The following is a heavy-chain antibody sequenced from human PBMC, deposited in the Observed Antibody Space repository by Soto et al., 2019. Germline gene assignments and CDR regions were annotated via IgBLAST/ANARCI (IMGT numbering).Heavy chain of an antibody. J-gene: IGHJ4*02. CDR1: GGSISSSSYY. Sequence: SETLSLTCTVSGGSISSSSYYWGWIRQPPGKGLEWIGSIYYSGSTYYNPSLKSRVTISVDTSKNQYSLKLSSVTAADTAVYYCARHVKRHPYYFDYWGQGTLVTVSS. V-gene: IGHV4-39*01. CDR3: ARHVKRHPYYFDY. CDR2: IYYSGST.